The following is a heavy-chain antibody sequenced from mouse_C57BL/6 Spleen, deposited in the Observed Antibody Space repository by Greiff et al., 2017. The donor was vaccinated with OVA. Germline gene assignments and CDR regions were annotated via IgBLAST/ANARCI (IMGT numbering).Heavy chain of an antibody. CDR2: IDPETGGT. D-gene: IGHD1-1*01. CDR1: GYTFTDYE. J-gene: IGHJ1*03. Sequence: VQLVESGAELVRPGASVTLSCKASGYTFTDYEMHWVKQTPVHGLEWIGAIDPETGGTAYNQKFKGKAILTADKSSSTAYMELRSLTSEDSAVYYCTRFYYGSSDVWGTGTTVTVSS. CDR3: TRFYYGSSDV. V-gene: IGHV1-15*01.